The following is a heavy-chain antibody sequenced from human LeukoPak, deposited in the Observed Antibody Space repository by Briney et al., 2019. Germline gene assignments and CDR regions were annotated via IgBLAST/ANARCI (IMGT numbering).Heavy chain of an antibody. CDR1: GYTFTSYY. J-gene: IGHJ4*02. Sequence: GASVKVSCKASGYTFTSYYMHWVRQAPGQGLEWMGIINPSGGSTSYAQKFQGRVTMTRDTSTSTVYMELSSLRSEDTAVYYCARDETYYDFWSGYYPGTSRYYFDYWGQGTLVTVSS. CDR2: INPSGGST. CDR3: ARDETYYDFWSGYYPGTSRYYFDY. V-gene: IGHV1-46*01. D-gene: IGHD3-3*01.